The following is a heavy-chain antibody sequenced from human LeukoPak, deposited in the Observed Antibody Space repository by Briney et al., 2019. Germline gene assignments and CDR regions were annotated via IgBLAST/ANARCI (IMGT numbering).Heavy chain of an antibody. J-gene: IGHJ5*02. V-gene: IGHV3-23*01. CDR3: AKGRGTRVYNWFDT. CDR2: ISGSGRST. Sequence: AGGSLRLSCAASGFTFSSYAMSWVRQAPGKGLEWVSAISGSGRSTYYTDSVRGRFTISRDNSKNTLYLQMNSLRAEDTAVYFCAKGRGTRVYNWFDTWGQGILVTVSS. CDR1: GFTFSSYA. D-gene: IGHD1-14*01.